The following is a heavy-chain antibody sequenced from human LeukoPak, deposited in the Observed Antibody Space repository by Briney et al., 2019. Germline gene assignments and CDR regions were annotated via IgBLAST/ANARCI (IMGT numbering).Heavy chain of an antibody. CDR3: ARVGGYYDFWRGFDY. CDR1: GGSISSSSYY. V-gene: IGHV4-39*07. D-gene: IGHD3-3*01. J-gene: IGHJ4*02. Sequence: SETLSLTCTVSGGSISSSSYYWGWIRQPPGKGLEWIGSIYYSGSTYYNPSLNSRVTISVDTSKNQFSLKLSSVTAADTAVYYCARVGGYYDFWRGFDYWGQGTLVTVSS. CDR2: IYYSGST.